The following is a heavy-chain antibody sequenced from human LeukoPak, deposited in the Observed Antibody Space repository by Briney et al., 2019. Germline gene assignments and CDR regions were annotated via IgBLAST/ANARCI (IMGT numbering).Heavy chain of an antibody. D-gene: IGHD5-24*01. CDR2: IYYSGST. CDR3: ARDGKAAWDFDY. V-gene: IGHV4-59*06. J-gene: IGHJ4*02. Sequence: SETLSLTCTVSGGSISSYYWSWIRQHPGKGLEWIGYIYYSGSTYYNPSLKSRVTISVDTSKNQFSLKLSSVTAADTAVYYCARDGKAAWDFDYWGQGTLVTVSS. CDR1: GGSISSYY.